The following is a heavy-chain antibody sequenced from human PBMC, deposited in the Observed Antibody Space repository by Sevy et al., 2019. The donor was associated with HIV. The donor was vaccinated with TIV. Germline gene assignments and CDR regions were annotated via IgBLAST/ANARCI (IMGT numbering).Heavy chain of an antibody. CDR3: ARVGGSQYYYGLDV. CDR1: GLTVNSNY. D-gene: IGHD2-15*01. V-gene: IGHV3-53*01. J-gene: IGHJ6*02. Sequence: GGSLRLSCAASGLTVNSNYMSWVRQAPGRGLEWVAVIYSDSRTSYAKSVKGRFSISRDNSKNTLFLQMDTLRGEDTAVYYCARVGGSQYYYGLDVWDQGTRVTVSS. CDR2: IYSDSRT.